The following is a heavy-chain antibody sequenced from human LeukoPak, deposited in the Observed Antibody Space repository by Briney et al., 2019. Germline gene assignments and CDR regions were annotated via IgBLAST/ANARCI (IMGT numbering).Heavy chain of an antibody. CDR2: IIPIFGIA. J-gene: IGHJ6*04. CDR3: SRDRVVRGVISLNYYYGMDV. V-gene: IGHV1-69*10. D-gene: IGHD3-10*01. CDR1: GGTFSSYA. Sequence: ASVKVSCKACGGTFSSYAISWVRQAPGQGLEWMGGIIPIFGIANYAQKFQGRVTITADKSTSTAYMELSSLRSEDTAVYYCSRDRVVRGVISLNYYYGMDVWGKGTTVTVSS.